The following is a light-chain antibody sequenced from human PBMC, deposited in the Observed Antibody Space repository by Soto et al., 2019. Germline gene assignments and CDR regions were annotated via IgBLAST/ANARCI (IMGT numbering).Light chain of an antibody. V-gene: IGKV3-11*01. Sequence: EIVLTQSPATLSSFPGDRVTLSCRASQYINTRLAWYQHRPGQAPRLLIYQTSIRAAGIPARFSASGSGTYFTRTISAVQPEDIERSYCHQRPSWPRKFGQGTKVDI. CDR2: QTS. CDR1: QYINTR. CDR3: HQRPSWPRK. J-gene: IGKJ1*01.